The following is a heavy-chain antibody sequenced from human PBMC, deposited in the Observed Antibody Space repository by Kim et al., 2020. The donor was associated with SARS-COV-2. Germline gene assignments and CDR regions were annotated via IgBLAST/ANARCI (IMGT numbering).Heavy chain of an antibody. CDR1: GYIFTSYW. CDR3: ARLPHYDSSGYPRGIDYYYYLDV. D-gene: IGHD3-22*01. V-gene: IGHV5-51*01. Sequence: GESLKISCKGSGYIFTSYWIGWVRQMPGKGLEWMGIIYPGDSDTRYSPSFQGQVTISADKSISTAYLQWSSLKASDTAMYHCARLPHYDSSGYPRGIDYYYYLDVWGKGTPVTVSS. CDR2: IYPGDSDT. J-gene: IGHJ6*03.